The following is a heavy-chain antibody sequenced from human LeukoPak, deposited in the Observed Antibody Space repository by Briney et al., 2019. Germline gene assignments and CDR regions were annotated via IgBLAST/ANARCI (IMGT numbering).Heavy chain of an antibody. V-gene: IGHV3-23*01. J-gene: IGHJ4*02. CDR3: ARDRGGDYFDY. CDR1: GFTFSNYA. CDR2: ISGSGGST. Sequence: GGSLRLSCAASGFTFSNYAMSWVRQAPGKGLEWVSAISGSGGSTYYADSVKGRFTISRDNSKNTLYLQMNSLRAEDTAVYYCARDRGGDYFDYWGQGTLVTVSS. D-gene: IGHD4-17*01.